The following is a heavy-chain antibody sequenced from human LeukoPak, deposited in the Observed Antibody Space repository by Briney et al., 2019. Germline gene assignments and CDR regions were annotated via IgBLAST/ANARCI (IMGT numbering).Heavy chain of an antibody. CDR1: GGFISGYY. D-gene: IGHD3-16*02. V-gene: IGHV4-4*07. Sequence: SETLSLSCTVSGGFISGYYWSWIRQPAGKGLEWIGRIYTSGSTNYNPSLKSRVTMSVDTSKNQFSLKLSSVTAADTAVYYCARAPYDYVWGSYRYGRVPYYFDYWGQGTLVTVSS. CDR2: IYTSGST. J-gene: IGHJ4*02. CDR3: ARAPYDYVWGSYRYGRVPYYFDY.